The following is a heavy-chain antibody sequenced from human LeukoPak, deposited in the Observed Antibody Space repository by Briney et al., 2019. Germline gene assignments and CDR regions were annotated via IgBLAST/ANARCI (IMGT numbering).Heavy chain of an antibody. CDR1: GDSASSNSAA. CDR3: ARDRGYGSGSYYTLPFDY. CDR2: TYYRSKWYN. V-gene: IGHV6-1*01. Sequence: SQTLSLTCAISGDSASSNSAAWNWIRQSPSRGLEWLGRTYYRSKWYNDYAVSVKSRITINPDTSKNQFSLQLNSVTPEDTAVYYCARDRGYGSGSYYTLPFDYWGQGTLVTVSS. D-gene: IGHD3-10*01. J-gene: IGHJ4*02.